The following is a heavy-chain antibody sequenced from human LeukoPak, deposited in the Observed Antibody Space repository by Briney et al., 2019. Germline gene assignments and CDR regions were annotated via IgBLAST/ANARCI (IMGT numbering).Heavy chain of an antibody. CDR3: ARGGYDFWSGYYSDY. V-gene: IGHV3-30-3*01. CDR2: ISYDGSNK. CDR1: GFTFSSYA. Sequence: GGSLRLSCAASGFTFSSYAMHWVRQAPGKGLEWVAVISYDGSNKYYADSVKGRFTISRDNSKNTLYLQMNSLRAEDTAVHYCARGGYDFWSGYYSDYWGQGTLVTVSS. J-gene: IGHJ4*02. D-gene: IGHD3-3*01.